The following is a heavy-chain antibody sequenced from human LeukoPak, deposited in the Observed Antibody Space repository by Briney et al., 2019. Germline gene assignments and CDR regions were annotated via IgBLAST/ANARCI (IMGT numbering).Heavy chain of an antibody. D-gene: IGHD1-26*01. Sequence: SETLSLTCTVSGGSVSSGSYYWSWIRQPPGKGLEWIGYIYYSGSTNYNPSLKSRVTISVDTSKNQFSLKLSSVTAADTAVYYCARVREQLFGFDIWGQGTMVTVSS. CDR1: GGSVSSGSYY. CDR2: IYYSGST. J-gene: IGHJ3*02. CDR3: ARVREQLFGFDI. V-gene: IGHV4-61*01.